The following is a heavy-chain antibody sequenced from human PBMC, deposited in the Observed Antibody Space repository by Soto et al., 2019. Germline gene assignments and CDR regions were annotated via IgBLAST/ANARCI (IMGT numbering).Heavy chain of an antibody. Sequence: SETLSLTCAFSVGSISSGGYSWSWIRQPPWKGLEWIGYIYHSGSTYYNPSLKSRVTISVDRSKNQFSLKLSSVTAADTAVYYCARSDKNWFEPWGQATRVIVSS. J-gene: IGHJ5*02. CDR2: IYHSGST. CDR1: VGSISSGGYS. D-gene: IGHD2-21*02. CDR3: ARSDKNWFEP. V-gene: IGHV4-30-2*01.